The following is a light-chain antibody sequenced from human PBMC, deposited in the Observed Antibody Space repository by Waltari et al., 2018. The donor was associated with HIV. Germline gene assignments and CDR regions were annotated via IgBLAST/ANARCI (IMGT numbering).Light chain of an antibody. V-gene: IGLV3-1*01. Sequence: SFHLTQPPSVSVSPGQPATIPRSGDQVGDKYASWYQERPGQAPILVLSQDDQRPSGIPELFSASNSGNTATLTISASQSLDEADYYCQAWDTKNMVFGGGTKLT. CDR2: QDD. CDR1: QVGDKY. J-gene: IGLJ2*01. CDR3: QAWDTKNMV.